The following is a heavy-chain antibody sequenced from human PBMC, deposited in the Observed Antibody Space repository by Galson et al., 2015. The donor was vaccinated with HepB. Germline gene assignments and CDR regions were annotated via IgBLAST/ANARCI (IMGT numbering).Heavy chain of an antibody. Sequence: SLRLSCAASGFTFSSYGMHWVRQAPGKGLEWVAVISYDGSNKYYADSVKGRFTISRDNSKNTLYLQMNSLRAEDTAVYYCAKELFRKVVPAPGSMDVWGKGTTVTVSS. V-gene: IGHV3-30*18. J-gene: IGHJ6*03. D-gene: IGHD2-2*01. CDR3: AKELFRKVVPAPGSMDV. CDR1: GFTFSSYG. CDR2: ISYDGSNK.